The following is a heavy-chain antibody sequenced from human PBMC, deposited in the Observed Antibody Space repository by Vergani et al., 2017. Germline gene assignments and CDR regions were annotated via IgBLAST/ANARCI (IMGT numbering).Heavy chain of an antibody. D-gene: IGHD1-1*01. CDR2: IRPYTGHT. V-gene: IGHV1-18*01. Sequence: QVQLVQSGAELKKPGASVSVSCKGSSHTFQTYGISWVRQAPGKGLEWMAWIRPYTGHTNYAQKFQDIVTMTADTSTNTAYMGQMSLRSDDTAVYFCAGVAPSNSEFTPTAFDVWGQGTMVNVSS. CDR3: AGVAPSNSEFTPTAFDV. CDR1: SHTFQTYG. J-gene: IGHJ3*01.